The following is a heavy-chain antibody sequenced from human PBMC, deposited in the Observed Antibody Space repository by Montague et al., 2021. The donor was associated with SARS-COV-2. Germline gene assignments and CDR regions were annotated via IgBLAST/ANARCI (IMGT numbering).Heavy chain of an antibody. CDR2: ISGSGRST. V-gene: IGHV3-23*01. J-gene: IGHJ3*02. Sequence: SLRLSCAASGFTFSKYAMSWVRQAPGKGLEWVSAISGSGRSTYYADSVKGRFTISRDNSKNTLYLQMNSLRAEDTVVYYCAKDRLALRWFMERYDAVDIWGQGTTVTVSS. D-gene: IGHD3-10*01. CDR1: GFTFSKYA. CDR3: AKDRLALRWFMERYDAVDI.